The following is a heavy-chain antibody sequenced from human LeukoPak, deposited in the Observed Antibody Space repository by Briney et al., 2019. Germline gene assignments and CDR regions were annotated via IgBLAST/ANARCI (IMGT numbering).Heavy chain of an antibody. J-gene: IGHJ4*02. CDR3: ARVVGQNYYDSSGYYLDY. D-gene: IGHD3-22*01. V-gene: IGHV4-59*01. CDR2: IYYSGST. Sequence: PSETLSLTCAVYGGSFSGYYWSWIRQPPGRGLEWIGYIYYSGSTNYNPSLKSRVTISVDTSKNQFSLKLSSVTAADTAVYYCARVVGQNYYDSSGYYLDYWGQGTLVTVSS. CDR1: GGSFSGYY.